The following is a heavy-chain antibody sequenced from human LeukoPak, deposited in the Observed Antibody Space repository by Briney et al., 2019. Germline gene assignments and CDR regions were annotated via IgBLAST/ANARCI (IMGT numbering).Heavy chain of an antibody. CDR2: IYTSGST. Sequence: PSETPSLTCTVSGGSISSYCWSWIRQPAGKGLEWIGRIYTSGSTNYNPSLKSRVTMSVDTSKNQFSLKLSSVTAADTAVYYCARDGSSSGYTYYYYYYGMDVWGQGTTVTVSS. CDR3: ARDGSSSGYTYYYYYYGMDV. J-gene: IGHJ6*02. D-gene: IGHD3-22*01. V-gene: IGHV4-4*07. CDR1: GGSISSYC.